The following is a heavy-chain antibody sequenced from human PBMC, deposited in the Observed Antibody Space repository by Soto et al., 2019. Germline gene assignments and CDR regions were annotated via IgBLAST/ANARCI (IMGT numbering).Heavy chain of an antibody. V-gene: IGHV3-15*01. Sequence: GGSLRLSCATSGFTFTRAWMSWVRQVPGKGLEWVGRIRSETDGGTADYGSTVDARFTISRDDSKRVVFLQIDNVRTDDTAFYYCTTATIPFSTPVIATGGAYWGQGALVTVS. CDR2: IRSETDGGTA. CDR3: TTATIPFSTPVIATGGAY. J-gene: IGHJ4*02. CDR1: GFTFTRAW. D-gene: IGHD2-21*01.